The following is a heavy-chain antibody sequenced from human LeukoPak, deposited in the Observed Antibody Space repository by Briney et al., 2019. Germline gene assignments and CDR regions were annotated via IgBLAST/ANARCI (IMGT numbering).Heavy chain of an antibody. J-gene: IGHJ6*03. CDR1: GGSISSYY. CDR2: IYTSGST. Sequence: SETLSLTCTVSGGSISSYYWSWIRQPAGKGLEWIGRIYTSGSTNYNPSLKSRVTMSVDTSKNQFSLKLSSVTAADTAVYYCARAAAISPNCYYYMDVWGKGTTVTVSS. D-gene: IGHD2-2*02. CDR3: ARAAAISPNCYYYMDV. V-gene: IGHV4-4*07.